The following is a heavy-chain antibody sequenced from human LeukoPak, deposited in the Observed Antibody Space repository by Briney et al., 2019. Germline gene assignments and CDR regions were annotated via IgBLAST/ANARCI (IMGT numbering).Heavy chain of an antibody. D-gene: IGHD4-11*01. CDR2: IYTSGST. CDR1: GGSISSGSYY. CDR3: ARRRMGLHGGMDV. J-gene: IGHJ6*02. Sequence: PSETLSLTCTVSGGSISSGSYYWSWIRQPAGKGLEWIGRIYTSGSTNYNPSLKSRVTISVDTSKNQFSLKLSSVTAADTAVYYCARRRMGLHGGMDVWGQGTTVTVSS. V-gene: IGHV4-61*02.